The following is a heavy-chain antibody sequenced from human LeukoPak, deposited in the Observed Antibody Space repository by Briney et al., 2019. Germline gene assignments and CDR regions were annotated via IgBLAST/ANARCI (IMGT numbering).Heavy chain of an antibody. CDR2: ISGSGSDSST. V-gene: IGHV3-23*01. CDR1: GFTFRRYA. Sequence: GGSLRLSCAASGFTFRRYAMSWVRQAPGKGLEWVSSISGSGSDSSTYYADSVKGRFTISRDNAKNSLYLQMNSLRAEDTAVYYCARDGLAAAGRGIDYWGQGTLVTVSS. J-gene: IGHJ4*02. CDR3: ARDGLAAAGRGIDY. D-gene: IGHD6-13*01.